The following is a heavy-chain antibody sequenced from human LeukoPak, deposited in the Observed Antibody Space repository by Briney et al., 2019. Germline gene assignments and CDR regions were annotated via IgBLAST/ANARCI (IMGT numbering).Heavy chain of an antibody. D-gene: IGHD2-15*01. CDR1: GFTFSSYS. CDR3: ARVVVAADPHMDV. Sequence: PGGSLRLSCAASGFTFSSYSMNWVRQAPGKGLEWVSSISSSSSYICYADSVKGRFTISRDNAKNSLYLQMNSLRAEDTAVYYCARVVVAADPHMDVWGKGTTVTVSS. CDR2: ISSSSSYI. J-gene: IGHJ6*03. V-gene: IGHV3-21*01.